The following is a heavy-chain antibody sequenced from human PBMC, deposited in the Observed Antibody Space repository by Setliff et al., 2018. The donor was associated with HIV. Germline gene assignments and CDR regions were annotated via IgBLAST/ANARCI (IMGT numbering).Heavy chain of an antibody. CDR3: ARGKYNSGWYDVHSYFDN. CDR2: ISTYNRDT. CDR1: GYTFLSYG. V-gene: IGHV1-18*01. Sequence: ASVKVSCKVSGYTFLSYGISWVRQAPGQGLEWMGWISTYNRDTNSAQKFEDRLSLSTNSSKSTAYMELRSLRSDDTAIYYCARGKYNSGWYDVHSYFDNWGQGTLVTVSS. D-gene: IGHD6-19*01. J-gene: IGHJ4*02.